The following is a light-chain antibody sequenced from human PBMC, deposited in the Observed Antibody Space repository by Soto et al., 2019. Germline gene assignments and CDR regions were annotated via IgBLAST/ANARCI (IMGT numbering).Light chain of an antibody. CDR2: VNSDGSH. CDR3: QTWGTGILV. J-gene: IGLJ2*01. Sequence: QPVLTQSPSASASLGASVKLTCTLSSGHSSYAIAWHQQQPEKGPRYLMKVNSDGSHINGDGIPDRFSGSSSGAERYLTISCLQSEDEADYYCQTWGTGILVFGGGTKLTVL. V-gene: IGLV4-69*01. CDR1: SGHSSYA.